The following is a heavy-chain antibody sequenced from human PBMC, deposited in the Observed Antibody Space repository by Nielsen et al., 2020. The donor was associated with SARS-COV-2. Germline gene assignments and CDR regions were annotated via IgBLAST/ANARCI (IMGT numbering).Heavy chain of an antibody. CDR1: GFTVTSNY. CDR3: VRDSSVVIWSGYPVD. CDR2: IYSGGTT. J-gene: IGHJ4*02. Sequence: GESLKISCAASGFTVTSNYMTWVRQAPGKGLEWVSVIYSGGTTHYADSVKGRFTISRDNSKNTLYLQMNSLRAEDTAVYYCVRDSSVVIWSGYPVDWGQGTLVTVSS. D-gene: IGHD3-3*01. V-gene: IGHV3-53*01.